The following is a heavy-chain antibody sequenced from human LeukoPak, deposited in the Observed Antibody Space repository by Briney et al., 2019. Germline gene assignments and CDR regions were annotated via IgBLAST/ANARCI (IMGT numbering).Heavy chain of an antibody. Sequence: PGGSLRLSCAASGFTFSDYYMSWIRQAPGKGLEWVSYISGRGSTIYYADSVKGRFTVSRDNAKNSLYLQMNSLRAEDTAVYYCARDPLFSGRDYYYMDVWGKGTTVTVSS. CDR1: GFTFSDYY. J-gene: IGHJ6*03. CDR3: ARDPLFSGRDYYYMDV. V-gene: IGHV3-11*04. CDR2: ISGRGSTI. D-gene: IGHD2/OR15-2a*01.